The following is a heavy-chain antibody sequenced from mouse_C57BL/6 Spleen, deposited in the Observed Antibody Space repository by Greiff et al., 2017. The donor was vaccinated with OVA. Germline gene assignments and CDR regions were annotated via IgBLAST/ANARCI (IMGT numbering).Heavy chain of an antibody. CDR3: ARGEDTYFSKHFDY. Sequence: VQLQQPGAELVMPGASVKLSCKASGYTFTSYWMHWVKQRPGQGLEWIGEIDPSDSYTNYTQKFKGKSTLTVDKSSSTAYMQLSSLTSEDSAVYYCARGEDTYFSKHFDYWGQGTTLTVSA. V-gene: IGHV1-69*01. J-gene: IGHJ2*01. D-gene: IGHD2-5*01. CDR1: GYTFTSYW. CDR2: IDPSDSYT.